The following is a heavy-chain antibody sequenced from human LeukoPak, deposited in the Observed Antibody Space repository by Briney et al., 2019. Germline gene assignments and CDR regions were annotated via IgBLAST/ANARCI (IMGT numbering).Heavy chain of an antibody. Sequence: GGSLRLSCAASGFTVSSNYMSWVRQAPGKGLEWVSVIYSGGSTYYADSVKGRFTISRDNSKNTLYLQMNSLRAEDTAVYYCARSSSWPNGYYFDYWGQGTLVTVSS. J-gene: IGHJ4*02. CDR2: IYSGGST. V-gene: IGHV3-53*01. D-gene: IGHD6-13*01. CDR3: ARSSSWPNGYYFDY. CDR1: GFTVSSNY.